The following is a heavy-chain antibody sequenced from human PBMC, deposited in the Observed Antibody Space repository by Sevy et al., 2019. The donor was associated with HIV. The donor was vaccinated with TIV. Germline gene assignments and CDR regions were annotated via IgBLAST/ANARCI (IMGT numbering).Heavy chain of an antibody. Sequence: GGSLRLSCTASGFTFSSYDMNWVRQAPGKGLEWVSKISSSGSSIYYADSVKGRFTISRDNAKNSPNLQMNSLRAEDTADYYCTRNGGAFDNGFDPWGQGTLVTVSS. J-gene: IGHJ5*02. CDR3: TRNGGAFDNGFDP. CDR1: GFTFSSYD. V-gene: IGHV3-48*03. D-gene: IGHD2-8*01. CDR2: ISSSGSSI.